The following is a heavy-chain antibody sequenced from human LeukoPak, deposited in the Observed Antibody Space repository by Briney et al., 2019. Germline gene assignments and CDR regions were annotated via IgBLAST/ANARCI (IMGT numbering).Heavy chain of an antibody. D-gene: IGHD5-12*01. Sequence: ASVEVSCKASGYTFSDYAIHWVRQAPGQSLEWMGWITAGTGSTKSTQKFQDRVTISRDTSKTTVYMELRSLTSDDTAVYYCAREGRYSGFDFDFWGQGTLVTVSS. J-gene: IGHJ4*02. CDR3: AREGRYSGFDFDF. V-gene: IGHV1-3*01. CDR1: GYTFSDYA. CDR2: ITAGTGST.